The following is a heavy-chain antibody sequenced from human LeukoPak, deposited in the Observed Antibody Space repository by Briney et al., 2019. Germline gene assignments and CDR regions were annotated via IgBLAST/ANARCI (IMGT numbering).Heavy chain of an antibody. V-gene: IGHV3-66*01. D-gene: IGHD5-24*01. Sequence: GGSLRLSCTASGFTVSSNYMSWVRQAPGKGLEWVSVIYRGGSTYYADSVKGRFTISRDNSKNTLYLQMNSLRAEDTAVYYCAREGMDTSLYYWGQGTLVTVSS. J-gene: IGHJ4*02. CDR1: GFTVSSNY. CDR3: AREGMDTSLYY. CDR2: IYRGGST.